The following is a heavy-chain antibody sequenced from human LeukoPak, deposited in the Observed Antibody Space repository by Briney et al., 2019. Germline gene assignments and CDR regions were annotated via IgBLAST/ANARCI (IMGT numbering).Heavy chain of an antibody. V-gene: IGHV1-2*02. CDR2: INPNSGGT. CDR1: GYTFTGYY. J-gene: IGHJ5*02. Sequence: ASVKVSCKASGYTFTGYYMHWVRQAPGQGLEWMGWINPNSGGTNYAQKFQGRVTMTRDTSISTAYMELSRLRSDDTAVYYCARDITATSRTENWFDPWGQGTLVTVSS. D-gene: IGHD1-14*01. CDR3: ARDITATSRTENWFDP.